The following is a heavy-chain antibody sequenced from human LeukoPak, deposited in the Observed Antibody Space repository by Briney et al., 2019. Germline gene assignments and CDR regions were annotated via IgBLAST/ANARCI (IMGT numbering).Heavy chain of an antibody. Sequence: GGSLRLSCAASRFTFSSYSMNWVRQAPGKGLEWVSSISSSSSYIYYADSVKGRFTISRDNAKNSLYLQMNSLRAEDTAVYYCARVGPWVNPDYYYYMDVWGKGTTVTVSS. V-gene: IGHV3-21*01. CDR2: ISSSSSYI. D-gene: IGHD1-14*01. CDR3: ARVGPWVNPDYYYYMDV. CDR1: RFTFSSYS. J-gene: IGHJ6*03.